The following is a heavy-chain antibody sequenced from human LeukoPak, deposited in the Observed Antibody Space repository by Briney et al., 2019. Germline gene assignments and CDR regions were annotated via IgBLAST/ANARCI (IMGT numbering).Heavy chain of an antibody. V-gene: IGHV1-2*02. CDR1: GYTFTVYY. CDR2: INPNSGGT. D-gene: IGHD4-17*01. Sequence: ASVKVSCKTSGYTFTVYYMHWVRQAPGQGLEWMGWINPNSGGTNYAQKFQGRVTMTRDTSISTAYMELSRLRSDDTAVYYCALTSYGDYVPFDPWGQGTLVTVSS. J-gene: IGHJ5*02. CDR3: ALTSYGDYVPFDP.